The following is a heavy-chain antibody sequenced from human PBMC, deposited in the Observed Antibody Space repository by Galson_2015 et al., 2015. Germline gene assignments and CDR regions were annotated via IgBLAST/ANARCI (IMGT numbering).Heavy chain of an antibody. J-gene: IGHJ1*01. Sequence: SVKVSCKASGGTFSSYAISWVRQAPGQGLEWMGGIIPIFGTANYAQKFQGRVTITADESTSTAYMELSSLRSEDTAVYYCARERWGEVVVPAAMVGYFQHWGQGTLVTVSS. V-gene: IGHV1-69*13. CDR2: IIPIFGTA. D-gene: IGHD2-2*01. CDR1: GGTFSSYA. CDR3: ARERWGEVVVPAAMVGYFQH.